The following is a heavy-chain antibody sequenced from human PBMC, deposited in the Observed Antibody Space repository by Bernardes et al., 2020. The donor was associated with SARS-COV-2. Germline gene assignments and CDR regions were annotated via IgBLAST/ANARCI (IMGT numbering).Heavy chain of an antibody. J-gene: IGHJ5*02. V-gene: IGHV2-5*02. CDR3: AHRHTVLGSNWFDP. CDR1: GFSLSTSGVG. D-gene: IGHD4-17*01. CDR2: IYWDDDK. Sequence: SGPTLVKPTQTLTLTCTFSGFSLSTSGVGVGWIRQPPGKALEWLALIYWDDDKRYSPSLKSRLTITKYTSKNQVVLTMTNMDPVDTATYYCAHRHTVLGSNWFDPWGRGTLVTVSS.